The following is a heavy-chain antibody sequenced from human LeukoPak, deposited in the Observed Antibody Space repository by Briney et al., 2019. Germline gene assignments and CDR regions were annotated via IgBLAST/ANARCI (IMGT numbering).Heavy chain of an antibody. J-gene: IGHJ4*02. CDR1: GFTFASYA. CDR2: ISSSSSTI. D-gene: IGHD3-16*02. Sequence: GGSLRLSCAASGFTFASYALSWVRQAPGKGLEWVSYISSSSSTIYYADSVKGRFTISRDNAKNSLYLQMNSLRAEDTAVYYCARFTFGGVIVRYFDYWGQGTLVTVSS. V-gene: IGHV3-48*01. CDR3: ARFTFGGVIVRYFDY.